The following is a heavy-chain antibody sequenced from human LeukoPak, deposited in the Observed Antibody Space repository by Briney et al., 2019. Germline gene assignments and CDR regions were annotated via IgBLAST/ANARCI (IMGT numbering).Heavy chain of an antibody. J-gene: IGHJ6*03. CDR1: GGSFSAYY. CDR2: INHSGST. D-gene: IGHD2-15*01. CDR3: ARGSRSGGSCYLYNYYHYMDV. V-gene: IGHV4-34*01. Sequence: PSETLSLTCAVYGGSFSAYYWSWIRQPPGKGLEWMGEINHSGSTNYNPSLKSRATISVDTSKKQFSLKLSSLTAADTAVYYCARGSRSGGSCYLYNYYHYMDVWGKGTTVTVSS.